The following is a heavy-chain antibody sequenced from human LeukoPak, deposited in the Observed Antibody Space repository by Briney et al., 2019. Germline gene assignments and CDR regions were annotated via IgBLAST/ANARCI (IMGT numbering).Heavy chain of an antibody. CDR3: AIYYYDFWNRGFDP. D-gene: IGHD3-3*01. CDR1: GYTFTSYD. CDR2: MNPNSGNT. J-gene: IGHJ5*02. Sequence: ASVKVSCKASGYTFTSYDINWVRQATGQGLEWMGWMNPNSGNTGYAHKFQGSVTMTTNTSITTAYMELRRLRSADAAVYYCAIYYYDFWNRGFDPWGHGTPVTVSS. V-gene: IGHV1-8*01.